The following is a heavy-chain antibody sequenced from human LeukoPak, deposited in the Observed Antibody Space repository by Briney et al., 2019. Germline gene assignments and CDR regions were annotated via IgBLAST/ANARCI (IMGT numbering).Heavy chain of an antibody. Sequence: GGSLRLSCAAPGFTVSSNYISWVRQAPGKGPEWVSVIYSSGRTYYADSVKDRFTISRDTPKNTLFLQMNSLSPEDTAVYYCARDNRLAKTTTVTIYYYFGMDVWGQGTTVTVSS. J-gene: IGHJ6*02. CDR2: IYSSGRT. V-gene: IGHV3-66*01. CDR3: ARDNRLAKTTTVTIYYYFGMDV. D-gene: IGHD4-17*01. CDR1: GFTVSSNY.